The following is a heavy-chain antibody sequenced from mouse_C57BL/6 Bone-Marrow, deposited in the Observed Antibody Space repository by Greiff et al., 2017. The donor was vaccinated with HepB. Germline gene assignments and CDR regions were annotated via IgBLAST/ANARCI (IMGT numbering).Heavy chain of an antibody. CDR1: GYTFTSYW. CDR2: IYPGSGST. CDR3: ARSPITTVVDY. D-gene: IGHD1-1*01. V-gene: IGHV1-55*01. J-gene: IGHJ2*01. Sequence: QVQLQQSGAELVKPGASVKMSCKASGYTFTSYWITWVKQRPGQGLEWIGDIYPGSGSTNYNEKFKSKATLTVDTSSSTAYMQLSSLTSEDSAVYYCARSPITTVVDYWGQGTTLTVSS.